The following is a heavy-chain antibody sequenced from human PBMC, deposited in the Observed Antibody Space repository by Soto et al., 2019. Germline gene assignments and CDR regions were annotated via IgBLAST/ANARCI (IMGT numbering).Heavy chain of an antibody. Sequence: AQTLSLTCAISGDSVSSNSAAWNWIRQSPSRGLEWLGRTYYRSKWYNDYAVSVKSRITINPDTSKNQFSLQLNSVTPEDTAVYYCARDPGYSGYDSPPDYYYYYGMDVWGQGTTVTVSS. CDR1: GDSVSSNSAA. D-gene: IGHD5-12*01. V-gene: IGHV6-1*01. J-gene: IGHJ6*02. CDR2: TYYRSKWYN. CDR3: ARDPGYSGYDSPPDYYYYYGMDV.